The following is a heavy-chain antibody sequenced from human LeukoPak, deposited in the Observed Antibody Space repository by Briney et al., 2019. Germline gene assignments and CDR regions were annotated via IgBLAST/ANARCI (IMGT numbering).Heavy chain of an antibody. V-gene: IGHV4-34*01. Sequence: SETLSLTCAAYGGSFSGYYWSWIRQPPGKGLEWIGEINHSGSTDYNPSLKSRVTISVDTSKNQFSLKLSSVTAADTAVYYCASRIGYCSSTSCYKVYYFDYWGQGTLVTVSS. CDR2: INHSGST. D-gene: IGHD2-2*02. CDR1: GGSFSGYY. CDR3: ASRIGYCSSTSCYKVYYFDY. J-gene: IGHJ4*02.